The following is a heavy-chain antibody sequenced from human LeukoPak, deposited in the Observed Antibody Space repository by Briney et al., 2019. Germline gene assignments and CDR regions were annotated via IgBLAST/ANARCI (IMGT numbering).Heavy chain of an antibody. CDR2: INPSGGST. Sequence: GASVKVPCKASGYTFTSYYMHWVRQAPGQGLEWMGIINPSGGSTSYAQKFQGRVTMTRDTSTSTVYMELSSLRSEDTAVYYCAREWGGSYYTYYYYGMDVWGQGTTVTVSS. D-gene: IGHD1-26*01. CDR1: GYTFTSYY. V-gene: IGHV1-46*01. CDR3: AREWGGSYYTYYYYGMDV. J-gene: IGHJ6*02.